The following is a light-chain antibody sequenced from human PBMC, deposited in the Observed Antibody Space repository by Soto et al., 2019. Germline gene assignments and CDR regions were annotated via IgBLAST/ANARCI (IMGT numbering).Light chain of an antibody. CDR1: QGINTF. CDR3: QQLESYPST. J-gene: IGKJ4*01. Sequence: IQLNQSPSSLSASVGDRGTITCRASQGINTFLAWYQQKPGKAPKLLIYAASTWESGAQSRFRGSASGKDFTPTIRSLQPEDFATYYCQQLESYPSTLGGGTKVDI. V-gene: IGKV1-9*01. CDR2: AAS.